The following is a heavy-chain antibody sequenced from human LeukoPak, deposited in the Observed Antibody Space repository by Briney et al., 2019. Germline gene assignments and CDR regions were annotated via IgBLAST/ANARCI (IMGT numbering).Heavy chain of an antibody. J-gene: IGHJ5*01. CDR3: ARQPKSCAPGIFITGKACWFDS. V-gene: IGHV4-39*01. CDR2: IYYSGTT. Sequence: SETLSLTCTVSGGSISNYYWAWIRQPPGKGPEWIGSIYYSGTTYPNSSLKSRVTISVDTSKNQFSLKLSSVTAADTAVYYCARQPKSCAPGIFITGKACWFDSWGQGTLVTVSP. CDR1: GGSISNYY. D-gene: IGHD3-10*01.